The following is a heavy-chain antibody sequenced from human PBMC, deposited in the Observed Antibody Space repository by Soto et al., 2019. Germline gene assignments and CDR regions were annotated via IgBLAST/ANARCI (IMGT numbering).Heavy chain of an antibody. J-gene: IGHJ4*02. V-gene: IGHV1-8*01. CDR3: ARALRGWGPLDV. Sequence: QVQLVQSGPEVKKAGASMKASCRASGYVFPDFDINWVRQAPGQGLEWKGWMNPNSGYTRYSSKFEGQVSMTRDTPRSPAYLEVTGLSPDDTAMYFCARALRGWGPLDVWAQGTPVTVSS. D-gene: IGHD7-27*01. CDR1: GYVFPDFD. CDR2: MNPNSGYT.